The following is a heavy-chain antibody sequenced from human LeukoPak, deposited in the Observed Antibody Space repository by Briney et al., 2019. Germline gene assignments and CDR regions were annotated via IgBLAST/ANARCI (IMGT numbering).Heavy chain of an antibody. J-gene: IGHJ3*02. D-gene: IGHD1-1*01. CDR1: GYTFTSYY. Sequence: ASVKVSCKASGYTFTSYYMHWVRQAPGQGLEWMGIINPSGGSTSYAQKFQGRVTMTRDMSTSTVYMELSSLRSEDTAVYYCARTRTPLDALDIWGQGTMVTVSS. CDR2: INPSGGST. CDR3: ARTRTPLDALDI. V-gene: IGHV1-46*01.